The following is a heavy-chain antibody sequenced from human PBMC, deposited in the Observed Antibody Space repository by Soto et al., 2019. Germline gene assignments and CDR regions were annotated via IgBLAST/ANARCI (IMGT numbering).Heavy chain of an antibody. CDR2: IYYSGST. CDR3: ARGRRYCSGGSCYPMDV. J-gene: IGHJ6*03. CDR1: GGSISSYY. Sequence: PSETLSLTCTVSGGSISSYYWSWILQPPGKGLEWIGYIYYSGSTNYNPSLKSRVTISVDTSKNQFSLKLSSVTAADTAVYYCARGRRYCSGGSCYPMDVWGKGTTVTVSS. D-gene: IGHD2-15*01. V-gene: IGHV4-59*01.